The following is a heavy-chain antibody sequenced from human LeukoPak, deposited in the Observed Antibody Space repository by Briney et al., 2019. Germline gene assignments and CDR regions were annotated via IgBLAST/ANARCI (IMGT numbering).Heavy chain of an antibody. D-gene: IGHD4-23*01. CDR1: GGTFSSYA. V-gene: IGHV1-69*04. J-gene: IGHJ6*03. CDR3: ARDRWGKTVVSPQDYYYMDV. Sequence: ASVSVSCKASGGTFSSYAISWGRQAPGQGLEWMGRIIPILGIANYAQKFQGRVTITADKSTSTAYMELSSLRSEDTAVYSSARDRWGKTVVSPQDYYYMDVWGKGTTVTVSS. CDR2: IIPILGIA.